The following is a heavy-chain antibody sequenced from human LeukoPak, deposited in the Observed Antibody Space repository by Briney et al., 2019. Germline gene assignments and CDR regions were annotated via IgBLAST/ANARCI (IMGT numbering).Heavy chain of an antibody. J-gene: IGHJ4*01. Sequence: SETLSLTCTVSGSSINNNFWTWVRQPPGKGLEWIGYIYSSGSANYNPSLKSRVIISGDTSKNQISLKLTSVTAADTAVYFCARHRDYYDTWGHGTLVTVSS. D-gene: IGHD3-22*01. V-gene: IGHV4-59*08. CDR2: IYSSGSA. CDR3: ARHRDYYDT. CDR1: GSSINNNF.